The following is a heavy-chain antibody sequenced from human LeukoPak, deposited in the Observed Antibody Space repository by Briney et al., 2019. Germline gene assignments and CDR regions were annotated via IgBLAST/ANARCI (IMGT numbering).Heavy chain of an antibody. V-gene: IGHV4-4*07. CDR1: GGSISSYY. CDR3: ARESYDSSGYYRDY. J-gene: IGHJ4*02. Sequence: SETLSLTCTVSGGSISSYYWSWIRQPAGKGLEWIGRIYTSGSTNYNPSLKSRVTMSVDTSKNQFSLKLSSVTAVDTAVYYCARESYDSSGYYRDYWGQGTLVTVSS. CDR2: IYTSGST. D-gene: IGHD3-22*01.